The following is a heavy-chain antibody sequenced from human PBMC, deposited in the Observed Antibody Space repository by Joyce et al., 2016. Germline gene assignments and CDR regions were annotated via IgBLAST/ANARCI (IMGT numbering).Heavy chain of an antibody. CDR2: IIGNGSGA. Sequence: EVQLVESGGGPVQPGGSLRLSCAASEITFSSRWMHWVRQFPGKGVEWVSRIIGNGSGATYADSVNGRFTISRDNAKNTLYLQMNSLRAEDTAVYYCARDYYGRIDYWGQGTVVTVSS. CDR1: EITFSSRW. D-gene: IGHD3-16*01. V-gene: IGHV3-74*01. CDR3: ARDYYGRIDY. J-gene: IGHJ4*02.